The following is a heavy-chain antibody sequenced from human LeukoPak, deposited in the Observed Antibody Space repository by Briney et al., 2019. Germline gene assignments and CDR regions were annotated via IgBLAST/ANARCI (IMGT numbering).Heavy chain of an antibody. CDR2: ISSSSSTI. J-gene: IGHJ4*02. CDR3: AKDRCTNGVCYTFAY. D-gene: IGHD2-8*01. CDR1: GFTFSSYN. Sequence: GGSLRLSCAASGFTFSSYNMNWVRQAPGKGLEWVSYISSSSSTISYPDSVKGRFTISRDNAKNSLYLQMNNLRAEDTAVYYCAKDRCTNGVCYTFAYWGQGTLVTVSS. V-gene: IGHV3-48*01.